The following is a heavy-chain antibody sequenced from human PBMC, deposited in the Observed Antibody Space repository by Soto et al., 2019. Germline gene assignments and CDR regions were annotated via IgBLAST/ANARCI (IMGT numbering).Heavy chain of an antibody. D-gene: IGHD1-20*01. V-gene: IGHV3-23*01. CDR3: AKDVSITSRGNWFDP. CDR1: GFTFSSSA. CDR2: IISAGTT. J-gene: IGHJ5*02. Sequence: GGSLRLSCAASGFTFSSSALSWVRQAPGKGLEWVSAIISAGTTYYADSVRGRFTISRDNSKNTVYLQMNSLRAEDTAVYYCAKDVSITSRGNWFDPWGQGTLVTVYS.